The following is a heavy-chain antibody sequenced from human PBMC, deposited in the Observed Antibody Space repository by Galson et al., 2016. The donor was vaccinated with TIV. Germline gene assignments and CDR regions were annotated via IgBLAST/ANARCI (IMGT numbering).Heavy chain of an antibody. D-gene: IGHD5-18*01. CDR1: GFTFDDYA. CDR3: ARDGVVDASMDYYYYYYLDV. J-gene: IGHJ6*03. V-gene: IGHV3-20*04. Sequence: SLRLSCAASGFTFDDYAMTWVRQVPGKGLEWVSGINWNGVSTDYAESVKGRFTISRDNAKTTLYLQMNSLRAEDTALYYCARDGVVDASMDYYYYYYLDVWGKGTTVTVSS. CDR2: INWNGVST.